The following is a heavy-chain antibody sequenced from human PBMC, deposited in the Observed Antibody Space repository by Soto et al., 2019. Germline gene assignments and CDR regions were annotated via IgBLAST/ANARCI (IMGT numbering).Heavy chain of an antibody. CDR3: ARSLTPGAFDI. Sequence: PGGSLRLSCAASGFTFSSYSMNWVRQAPGKGLEWVASISSSSSYIYYADSVKGRFTISRDNAKNSLYLQMNSLRAEDTAVYYCARSLTPGAFDIWGQGTMVTVSS. V-gene: IGHV3-21*01. CDR2: ISSSSSYI. CDR1: GFTFSSYS. J-gene: IGHJ3*02.